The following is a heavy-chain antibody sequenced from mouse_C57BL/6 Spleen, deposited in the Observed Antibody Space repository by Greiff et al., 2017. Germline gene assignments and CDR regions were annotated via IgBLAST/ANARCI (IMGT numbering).Heavy chain of an antibody. Sequence: EVQLQESGPVLVKPGASVKMSCKASGYTFTDYYMNWVKQSHGKSLEWIGVINPYNGGTSYNQKFKGKATLTVDKSSSTAYMELNSLTSTYSAVYYCARSPPITPAFYYWGQGTTLSVSS. D-gene: IGHD1-3*01. V-gene: IGHV1-19*01. CDR1: GYTFTDYY. CDR3: ARSPPITPAFYY. CDR2: INPYNGGT. J-gene: IGHJ2*01.